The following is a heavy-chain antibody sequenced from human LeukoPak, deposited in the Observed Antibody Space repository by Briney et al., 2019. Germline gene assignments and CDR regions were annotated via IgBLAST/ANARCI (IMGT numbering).Heavy chain of an antibody. V-gene: IGHV4-30-2*01. CDR2: TYHSGST. J-gene: IGHJ3*02. Sequence: PSQTLSLTCAVSGGSISSGGYSWSWIRQPPGKGLEWIGYTYHSGSTYYNPSLKSRVTISVDRSKNQFSLKLSSVTAADTAVYYCARGGGYGADAFDIWGQGTMVTVSS. D-gene: IGHD1-26*01. CDR3: ARGGGYGADAFDI. CDR1: GGSISSGGYS.